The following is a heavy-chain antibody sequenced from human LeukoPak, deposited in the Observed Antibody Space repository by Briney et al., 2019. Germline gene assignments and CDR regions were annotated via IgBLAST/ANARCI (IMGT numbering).Heavy chain of an antibody. J-gene: IGHJ6*04. D-gene: IGHD3-9*01. CDR3: ARRYFDWSLYGMDV. V-gene: IGHV3-53*01. Sequence: GGSLRLSCAASGFTVSSNYMSWVRQAPGKGLEWVSVIYSGGSTYYADSVKGRFTISRDNSKNTLYLQMNSLRAEATAVYYCARRYFDWSLYGMDVWGKGTTVTVSS. CDR1: GFTVSSNY. CDR2: IYSGGST.